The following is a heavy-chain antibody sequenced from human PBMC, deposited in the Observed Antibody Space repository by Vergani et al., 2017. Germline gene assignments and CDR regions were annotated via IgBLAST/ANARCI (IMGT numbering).Heavy chain of an antibody. CDR3: ARRIGAYSDGLDS. V-gene: IGHV5-51*01. Sequence: EVQLVQSGAEVKTPGESLRISCKASGYTFTSHWIGWARQMPGKGLEWIGIIFPSDSDTRYSPSFQGQVTISVDKSITTAYLQWNSLRTSDTAMYYCARRIGAYSDGLDSWGQGTLVTVSS. D-gene: IGHD5-18*01. J-gene: IGHJ4*02. CDR1: GYTFTSHW. CDR2: IFPSDSDT.